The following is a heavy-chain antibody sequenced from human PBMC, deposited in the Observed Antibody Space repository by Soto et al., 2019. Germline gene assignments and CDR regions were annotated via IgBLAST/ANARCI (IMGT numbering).Heavy chain of an antibody. CDR1: GFSITDFA. CDR3: AKDSGLPRFGTLIHALDL. D-gene: IGHD3-10*01. CDR2: ISGGLSTT. J-gene: IGHJ3*01. Sequence: PGGSLRLSCAASGFSITDFAISWVRLAPRKGLEWVATISGGLSTTFYADSVKGRFTISRDTSSNTLYLQLNSLRDDDAAMYYCAKDSGLPRFGTLIHALDLWCQGTMVTVSS. V-gene: IGHV3-23*01.